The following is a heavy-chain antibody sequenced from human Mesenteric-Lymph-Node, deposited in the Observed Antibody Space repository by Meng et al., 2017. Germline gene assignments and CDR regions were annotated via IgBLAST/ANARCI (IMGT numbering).Heavy chain of an antibody. CDR2: ISGSGGST. Sequence: GESPKIFCAASGFTFSSYAMSWVRQAPGKGLEWVSAISGSGGSTYYADSVKGRFTISRDNSKNTLYLQMNSLRAEDTAVYYCAKAHRSIAVAGLIDYWGQGTLVTVSS. CDR1: GFTFSSYA. J-gene: IGHJ4*02. CDR3: AKAHRSIAVAGLIDY. D-gene: IGHD6-19*01. V-gene: IGHV3-23*01.